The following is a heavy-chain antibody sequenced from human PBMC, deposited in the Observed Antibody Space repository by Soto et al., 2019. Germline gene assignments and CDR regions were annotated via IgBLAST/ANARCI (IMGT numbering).Heavy chain of an antibody. J-gene: IGHJ6*02. V-gene: IGHV1-69*12. Sequence: QVQLVQSGAEVKKPGSSVKVSCKASGGTFSSYAISWVRQAPGQGLEWMGGIIPILGTADYAQKFQGRVTITADESTSTAYMELSSLRYEDTAVYYCASQCGGDSYSRSPPYYYYGMDVWGQGTKVTVSS. CDR1: GGTFSSYA. D-gene: IGHD2-21*02. CDR2: IIPILGTA. CDR3: ASQCGGDSYSRSPPYYYYGMDV.